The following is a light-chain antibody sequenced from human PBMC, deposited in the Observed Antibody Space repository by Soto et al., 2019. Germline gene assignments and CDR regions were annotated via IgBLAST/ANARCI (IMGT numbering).Light chain of an antibody. J-gene: IGKJ5*01. CDR3: QHRHSYPIT. CDR2: TAS. V-gene: IGKV1-9*01. Sequence: DIQLTQSPSFLSASVGDRVTITCRASQGISNLLAWYQQKPGKAPKLLIHTASTLQSGVPSRFSGSGSGTEFTLTISSPQSEDFATYYCQHRHSYPITFGQGTRLEIK. CDR1: QGISNL.